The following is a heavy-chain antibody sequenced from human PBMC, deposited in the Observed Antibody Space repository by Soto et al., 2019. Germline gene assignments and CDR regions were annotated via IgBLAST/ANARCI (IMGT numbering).Heavy chain of an antibody. Sequence: ASVKLSCKASGYTFTGYYMHWVRQAPGQGHEWMGWINPNSGGTNYAQKFQGWVTMTRDTSISTAYMELSRLRSDDTAVYYCARDRGWGGSNQRYYYKDVWGKGTTVTVSS. J-gene: IGHJ6*03. CDR2: INPNSGGT. V-gene: IGHV1-2*04. D-gene: IGHD2-2*01. CDR3: ARDRGWGGSNQRYYYKDV. CDR1: GYTFTGYY.